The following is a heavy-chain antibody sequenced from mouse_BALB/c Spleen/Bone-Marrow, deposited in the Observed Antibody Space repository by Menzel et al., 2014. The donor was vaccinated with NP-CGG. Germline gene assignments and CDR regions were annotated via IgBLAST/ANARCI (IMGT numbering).Heavy chain of an antibody. CDR2: INPSNGGT. Sequence: VKLQESGAELVKPGASVKLSCKASGYTFTSYYMYWVKQRPGQGLEWIGEINPSNGGTNFNEKFKSKATLTVDKSSSTAYMQLSSLTSEDSAVYYCTRYGNYYLDYWGQGTTLTVSS. CDR3: TRYGNYYLDY. V-gene: IGHV1S81*02. CDR1: GYTFTSYY. J-gene: IGHJ2*01. D-gene: IGHD2-1*01.